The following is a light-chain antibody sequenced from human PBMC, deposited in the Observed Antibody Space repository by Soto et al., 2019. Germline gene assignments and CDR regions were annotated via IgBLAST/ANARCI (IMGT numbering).Light chain of an antibody. CDR3: QQYGSSPRYT. Sequence: EIVLTQSPGTLSLSPGERATLSCRASQSVSSSYLAWYQQKPGQAPRLLIYGASSRATGIPDRFSGSGSGTDFTLNISRLEPEDFAVYYCQQYGSSPRYTFGQGTQLEIK. CDR2: GAS. J-gene: IGKJ2*01. V-gene: IGKV3-20*01. CDR1: QSVSSSY.